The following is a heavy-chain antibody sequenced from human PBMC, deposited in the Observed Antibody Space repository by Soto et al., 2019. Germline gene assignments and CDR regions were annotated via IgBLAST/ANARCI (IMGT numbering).Heavy chain of an antibody. J-gene: IGHJ4*02. CDR1: GYSFTSYK. Sequence: GESLKISCKGSGYSFTSYKIGWVRQMTGKGLEWMGIIYPGDSDTRHSPSFQGQVTISADKSTSTAYLQWSSLKASDTAMYYCARHATYYDILSGYYFDYWGQGTLVTVSS. D-gene: IGHD3-9*01. V-gene: IGHV5-51*01. CDR2: IYPGDSDT. CDR3: ARHATYYDILSGYYFDY.